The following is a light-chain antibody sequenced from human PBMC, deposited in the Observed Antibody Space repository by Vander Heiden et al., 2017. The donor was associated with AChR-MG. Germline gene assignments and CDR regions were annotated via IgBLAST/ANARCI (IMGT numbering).Light chain of an antibody. Sequence: EIVMTQSPATLPVSPGERATLSCWASQSVSTNLAWYQQKPGQPPRLLIYGASTRATGIPARFSGSGSGTEFTLTISSLQSEDFAVYYCQQYNNWLVTFGQGTKLEIK. CDR2: GAS. CDR3: QQYNNWLVT. J-gene: IGKJ2*01. CDR1: QSVSTN. V-gene: IGKV3-15*01.